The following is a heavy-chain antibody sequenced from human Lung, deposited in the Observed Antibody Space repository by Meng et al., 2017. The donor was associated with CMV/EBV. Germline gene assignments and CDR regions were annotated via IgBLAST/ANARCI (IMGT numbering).Heavy chain of an antibody. Sequence: ESXKISXAASGFTFGGYCMNWVRQAPGKGLEWISSISSSSTYIYYADSVKGRFTISRDNAENSLYLEMNSLRPEDTAVYYCVSDLHPYSDFWSGYLDLWGQGALVTVSS. CDR3: VSDLHPYSDFWSGYLDL. CDR2: ISSSSTYI. D-gene: IGHD3-3*01. CDR1: GFTFGGYC. J-gene: IGHJ5*02. V-gene: IGHV3-21*01.